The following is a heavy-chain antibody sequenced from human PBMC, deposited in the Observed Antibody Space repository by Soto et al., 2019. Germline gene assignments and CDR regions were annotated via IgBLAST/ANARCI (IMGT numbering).Heavy chain of an antibody. CDR3: SRAGGLGAVAVDY. CDR2: IYHSGST. J-gene: IGHJ4*02. D-gene: IGHD6-19*01. CDR1: GGSISSGGYS. Sequence: QLQLQESGSGLVEPSQTLSLTCAVSGGSISSGGYSWSWIRQPPGKGLEWIGYIYHSGSTYYNPSLKSRVIISVDRSKNQFALKLSSVTAADAAVYYCSRAGGLGAVAVDYWGQGTLVTVSS. V-gene: IGHV4-30-2*01.